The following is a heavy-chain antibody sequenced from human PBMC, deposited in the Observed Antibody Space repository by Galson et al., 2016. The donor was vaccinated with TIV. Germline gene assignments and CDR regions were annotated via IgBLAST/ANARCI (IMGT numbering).Heavy chain of an antibody. V-gene: IGHV3-30*03. D-gene: IGHD6-19*01. Sequence: SLRLSCAASGFTFSSYSMNWVRQAPGKGLEWMAVISYDGSHKFYADSVKGRFTISRDDSKNTLFLQMSSLRAEDTAVYYCARDAGYSSGWYPGYWGQGTLVTVSS. CDR1: GFTFSSYS. J-gene: IGHJ4*02. CDR3: ARDAGYSSGWYPGY. CDR2: ISYDGSHK.